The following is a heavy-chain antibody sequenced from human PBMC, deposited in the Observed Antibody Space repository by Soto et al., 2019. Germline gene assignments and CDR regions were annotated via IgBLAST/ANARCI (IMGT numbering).Heavy chain of an antibody. V-gene: IGHV3-30-3*01. Sequence: QVQLVESGGGVVQPGRSLRLSCAASGFTYSTYTMHWVRQAPGKGLEWVAVISYDGNNKFYADSVKGRFTISRDSTKQPLYLQMNSLRPDDTAMYYCARDGVSSTEYTWNDGTYFDSWGQGALVTVSS. D-gene: IGHD1-20*01. CDR1: GFTYSTYT. CDR3: ARDGVSSTEYTWNDGTYFDS. CDR2: ISYDGNNK. J-gene: IGHJ4*02.